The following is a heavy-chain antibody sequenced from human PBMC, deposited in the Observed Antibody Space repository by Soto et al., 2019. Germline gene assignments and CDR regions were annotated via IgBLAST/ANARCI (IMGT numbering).Heavy chain of an antibody. Sequence: GASVKVSCKASGGTFSSYAISWVRQVPGQGLEWMGGIIPIFGTANYAQKFQGRVTITADKSTSTAYMELSSLRSEDTAVYYCARGYYYDSSGYYLYPTVLGWFDPWGQGTLVTVS. D-gene: IGHD3-22*01. CDR3: ARGYYYDSSGYYLYPTVLGWFDP. J-gene: IGHJ5*02. CDR2: IIPIFGTA. V-gene: IGHV1-69*06. CDR1: GGTFSSYA.